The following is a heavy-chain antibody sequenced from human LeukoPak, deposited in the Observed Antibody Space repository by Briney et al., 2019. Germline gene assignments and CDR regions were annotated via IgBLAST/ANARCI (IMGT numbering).Heavy chain of an antibody. CDR3: TRGPEMVTTIASDAFDI. V-gene: IGHV3-49*03. CDR2: IRSKAYGGTT. D-gene: IGHD5-12*01. Sequence: GGSLRLSCTASGFTFGDYAMSWFRQAPGKGLEWVGFIRSKAYGGTTEYAASVKGRFTISRDDSKRIAYLQMNSLKTEDTAVYYCTRGPEMVTTIASDAFDIWGQGTMVTVSS. CDR1: GFTFGDYA. J-gene: IGHJ3*02.